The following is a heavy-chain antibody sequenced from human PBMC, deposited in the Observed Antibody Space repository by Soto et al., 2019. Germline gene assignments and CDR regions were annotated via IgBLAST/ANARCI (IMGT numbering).Heavy chain of an antibody. J-gene: IGHJ6*02. CDR1: GYTFSDYW. Sequence: PGESLKISCQGSGYTFSDYWIGWVRQMPGKGLEWMGIIFPRDSDTRYSPSFEGQVTISADKSISTAYLQWSSLKASDAAIYYCARRPSSYYGMDVWGQGTTVTVSS. V-gene: IGHV5-51*01. CDR3: ARRPSSYYGMDV. CDR2: IFPRDSDT.